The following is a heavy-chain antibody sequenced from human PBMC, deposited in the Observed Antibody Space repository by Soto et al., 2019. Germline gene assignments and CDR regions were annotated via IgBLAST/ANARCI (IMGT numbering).Heavy chain of an antibody. D-gene: IGHD4-4*01. CDR2: IYYSGST. CDR3: ASGMTTVTTWWFDP. Sequence: SETLSLTCTVSGGSISSGGYYWSWIRQHPGKGLEWIGYIYYSGSTYYNQSLKSRVTISVDTSKNQFSLKLSSVTAADTAVYYCASGMTTVTTWWFDPWGQGTLVTVSS. V-gene: IGHV4-31*03. J-gene: IGHJ5*02. CDR1: GGSISSGGYY.